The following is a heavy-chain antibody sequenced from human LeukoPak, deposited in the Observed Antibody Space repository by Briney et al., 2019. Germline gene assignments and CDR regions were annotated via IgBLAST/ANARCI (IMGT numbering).Heavy chain of an antibody. Sequence: SETLSLTCTVSGYSISSGHYWGWIRQPPGKGLEWIGSIYHSGSTYYNPSLKSRVTISVDTSKNQFSLKLSSVTAADTAVYYCARDLLVGDYDYGDYNWFDPWGQGTLVTVSS. CDR1: GYSISSGHY. CDR2: IYHSGST. D-gene: IGHD4-17*01. V-gene: IGHV4-38-2*02. J-gene: IGHJ5*02. CDR3: ARDLLVGDYDYGDYNWFDP.